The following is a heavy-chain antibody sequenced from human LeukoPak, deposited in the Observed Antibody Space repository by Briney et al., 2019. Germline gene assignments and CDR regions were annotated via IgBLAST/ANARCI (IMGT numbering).Heavy chain of an antibody. D-gene: IGHD2-2*01. J-gene: IGHJ5*02. CDR2: IYYSGST. CDR1: GFTFTTYW. CDR3: ARQSAIVVVPAALWFDP. V-gene: IGHV4-39*01. Sequence: PGESLRLSCAASGFTFTTYWMSWVRQLSGKGLEWIGSIYYSGSTYYNPSLKSRVTMSVDTSKNQFSLKLSSVTAADTAVYYCARQSAIVVVPAALWFDPWGQGTLVTVSS.